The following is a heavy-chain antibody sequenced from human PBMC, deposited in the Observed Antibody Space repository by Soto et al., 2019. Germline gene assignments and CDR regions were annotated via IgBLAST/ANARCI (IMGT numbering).Heavy chain of an antibody. CDR1: GFTFSSYW. Sequence: HPGGSLRLSCAASGFTFSSYWMHWVRQAPGKGLVWVSHINSDGSSTTYADSVKGRFTISRDNAKNTLYLQMNSLRAENTAVYYCARRSSGWYFDYWGQGTLVTVSS. J-gene: IGHJ4*02. V-gene: IGHV3-74*01. CDR2: INSDGSST. CDR3: ARRSSGWYFDY. D-gene: IGHD6-19*01.